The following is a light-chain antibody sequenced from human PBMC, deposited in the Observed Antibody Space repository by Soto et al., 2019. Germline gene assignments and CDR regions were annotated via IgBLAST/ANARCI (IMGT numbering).Light chain of an antibody. CDR2: DTS. J-gene: IGKJ4*01. V-gene: IGKV3-15*01. Sequence: EIVLTQSPGTLSLSPGERAALSCRASQRVSVSYLAWYQQKPGQAPRLLIYDTSTRATGVPARFSGSRSGPEFTLTINSLQSEDFAMYYCQPDKNWPLTFGGGTKVDIK. CDR1: QRVSVSY. CDR3: QPDKNWPLT.